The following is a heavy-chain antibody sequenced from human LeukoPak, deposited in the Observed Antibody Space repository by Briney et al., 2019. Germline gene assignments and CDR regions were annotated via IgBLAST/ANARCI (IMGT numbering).Heavy chain of an antibody. D-gene: IGHD3-9*01. J-gene: IGHJ4*02. CDR1: GFTFTSHA. CDR2: ISGSGGDT. Sequence: PGGSLRLSRAASGFTFTSHAMSWVRQAPGKGLEWVSAISGSGGDTYYADSVKGRFTISRDNSKNTLYLQMNSLRAEDTAVYYCAKVGGYFDWLLHFDSWGQGALVTVSS. V-gene: IGHV3-23*01. CDR3: AKVGGYFDWLLHFDS.